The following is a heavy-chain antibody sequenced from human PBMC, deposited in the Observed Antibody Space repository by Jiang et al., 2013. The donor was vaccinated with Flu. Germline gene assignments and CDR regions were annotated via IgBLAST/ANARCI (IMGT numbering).Heavy chain of an antibody. CDR1: GFTFSSYG. V-gene: IGHV3-30*03. CDR2: ISYGGSNK. CDR3: ASTDIVVVVAATPVDPFDY. D-gene: IGHD2-15*01. J-gene: IGHJ4*02. Sequence: VQLLESGGGVVQPGRSLRLSCAASGFTFSSYGMHWVRQAPGKGLEWVAVISYGGSNKYYADSVKGRFTISRDNSKNTLYLQMNSLRAEDTAVYYCASTDIVVVVAATPVDPFDYWGPGNPGHRLL.